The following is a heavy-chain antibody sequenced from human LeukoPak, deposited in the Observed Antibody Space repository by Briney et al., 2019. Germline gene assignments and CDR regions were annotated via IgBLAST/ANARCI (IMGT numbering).Heavy chain of an antibody. CDR3: ARHPRWGKSYGMDV. Sequence: SETLSLTCTVSGGSISSGGYYWSWIRQHPGKGLEWIGYIYYSGSTYYNPSLKSRVTISVDTSKNQFSLKLSSVTAADTAVYYCARHPRWGKSYGMDVWGQGTTVTVSS. D-gene: IGHD3-16*01. V-gene: IGHV4-31*03. CDR2: IYYSGST. J-gene: IGHJ6*02. CDR1: GGSISSGGYY.